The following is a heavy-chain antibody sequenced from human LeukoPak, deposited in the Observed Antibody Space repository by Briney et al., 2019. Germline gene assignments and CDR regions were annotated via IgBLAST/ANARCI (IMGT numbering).Heavy chain of an antibody. CDR1: GGSISSSDCY. V-gene: IGHV4-39*07. CDR2: IYHSGST. D-gene: IGHD2-2*01. J-gene: IGHJ4*02. Sequence: PSETLSLTCTVSGGSISSSDCYWGWIRQPPGKGLEWIASIYHSGSTNYNPSLKSRVTISVDTSKNQFSLKLSSVTAADTAVYYCARVKKRCSSTSCYYYFDYWGQGTLVTVSS. CDR3: ARVKKRCSSTSCYYYFDY.